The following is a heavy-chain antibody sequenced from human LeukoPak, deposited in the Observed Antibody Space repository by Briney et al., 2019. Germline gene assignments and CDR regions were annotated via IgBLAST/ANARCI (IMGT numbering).Heavy chain of an antibody. CDR3: VRDFDY. CDR1: GFTFSDHY. V-gene: IGHV3-72*01. J-gene: IGHJ4*02. Sequence: GGSLRLSCAASGFTFSDHYMDWVRQAPGKGLEWVGRTRNKANSYTIEYAASVKGRFTISRDDSKNSLYLQMNSLKTEDTAVYYCVRDFDYWGQGTLVTVSS. CDR2: TRNKANSYTI.